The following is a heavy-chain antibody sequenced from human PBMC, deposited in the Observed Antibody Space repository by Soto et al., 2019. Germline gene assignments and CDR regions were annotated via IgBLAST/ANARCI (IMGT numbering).Heavy chain of an antibody. CDR3: AREGPAPYYYFGMDV. Sequence: QVQLVQSGGEVKKPGASVKVSCKTSGYSFTTYGISWVRQAPGQGLEWMGWISAYNGNTNYAQNLQGRVTMTTDTTTSTPYMEPRSLKSDDPAVYYCAREGPAPYYYFGMDVWGQGSTVTDSS. CDR2: ISAYNGNT. V-gene: IGHV1-18*01. J-gene: IGHJ6*02. CDR1: GYSFTTYG.